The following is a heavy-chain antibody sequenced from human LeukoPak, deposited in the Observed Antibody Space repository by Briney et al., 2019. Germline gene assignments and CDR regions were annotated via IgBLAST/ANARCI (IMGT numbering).Heavy chain of an antibody. V-gene: IGHV3-30-3*01. D-gene: IGHD5/OR15-5a*01. CDR2: ISYDGSNK. J-gene: IGHJ4*02. CDR3: ASSVE. Sequence: GRSLRLSCAASGFAFSSYAMHWVRQAPGKGLEWVAVISYDGSNKYYADSVKGRFTISRDNSKNTLYLQMNSLRAEDTAVYYCASSVEWGQGTLVTVSS. CDR1: GFAFSSYA.